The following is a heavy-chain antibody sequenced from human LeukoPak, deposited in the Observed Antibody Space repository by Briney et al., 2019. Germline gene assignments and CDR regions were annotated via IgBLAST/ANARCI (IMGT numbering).Heavy chain of an antibody. CDR2: IYYSGST. Sequence: SETLSLTCTVSGGSISSYYWGWIRQPPGKGLEWIGSIYYSGSTYYNPSLKSRVTISVDTSKNQFSLKLSSVTAADTAVYYCARRSDVSAFDIWGQGTMVTVSS. CDR3: ARRSDVSAFDI. CDR1: GGSISSYY. V-gene: IGHV4-39*01. J-gene: IGHJ3*02.